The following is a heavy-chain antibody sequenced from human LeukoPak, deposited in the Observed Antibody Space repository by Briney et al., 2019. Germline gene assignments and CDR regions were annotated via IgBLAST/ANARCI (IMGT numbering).Heavy chain of an antibody. CDR3: ARDSGTMIVVVITDDAFDI. D-gene: IGHD3-22*01. J-gene: IGHJ3*02. CDR2: ISGRGASK. Sequence: PGGSLRLSCAVSGLTFNNYAMSWVRQAPGKGLEWVSGISGRGASKYYADSVKGRFTISRDNSKNTLYLQMNSLRAEDTAVYYCARDSGTMIVVVITDDAFDIWGQGTMVTVSS. V-gene: IGHV3-23*01. CDR1: GLTFNNYA.